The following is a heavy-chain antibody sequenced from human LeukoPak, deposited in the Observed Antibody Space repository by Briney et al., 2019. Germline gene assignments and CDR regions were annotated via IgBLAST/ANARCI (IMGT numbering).Heavy chain of an antibody. CDR3: AKARSGWYTVGFDY. V-gene: IGHV3-9*03. J-gene: IGHJ4*02. CDR2: VSWNSGTI. D-gene: IGHD6-19*01. Sequence: GGSLRLSCVASGFTFADFAMHWVRQAPGKGLEWVSGVSWNSGTIGYADSVKGRFTTSRDNAKNSLYLQMNSLGAEDMALYYCAKARSGWYTVGFDYWGQGTLVTVSS. CDR1: GFTFADFA.